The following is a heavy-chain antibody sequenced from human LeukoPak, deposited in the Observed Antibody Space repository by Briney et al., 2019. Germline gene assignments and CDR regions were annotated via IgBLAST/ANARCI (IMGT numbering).Heavy chain of an antibody. CDR1: GGSISTPIYH. Sequence: SETLSLTCTVSGGSISTPIYHWGWIRQPPGKGLEWIGSNYYSGSTYYNPSLKSRVTISVDTSKNQFSLKLNSVTAADTAVYYCARRIIGTSGYYYYYMDVWGKGTTVTVSS. V-gene: IGHV4-39*01. D-gene: IGHD3-10*01. CDR3: ARRIIGTSGYYYYYMDV. J-gene: IGHJ6*03. CDR2: NYYSGST.